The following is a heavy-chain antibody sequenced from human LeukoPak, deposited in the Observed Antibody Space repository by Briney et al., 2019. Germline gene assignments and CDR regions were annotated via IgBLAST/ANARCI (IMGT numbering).Heavy chain of an antibody. CDR2: ISGSGDST. CDR3: AIGPGGLFHY. D-gene: IGHD4-23*01. J-gene: IGHJ4*02. CDR1: GFTFSNYA. Sequence: GGSLRLSCAASGFTFSNYAMSWVRQAPGKGLEWVSSISGSGDSTYYADSVKGRFTISRDNSKNTPYLQMNSLRVEDTAVYYCAIGPGGLFHYWGQGTLVTVSS. V-gene: IGHV3-23*01.